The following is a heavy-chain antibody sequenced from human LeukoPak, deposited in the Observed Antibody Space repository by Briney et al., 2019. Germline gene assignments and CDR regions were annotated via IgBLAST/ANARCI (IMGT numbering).Heavy chain of an antibody. CDR3: ARDLDIVVVPAAHDP. V-gene: IGHV3-9*01. D-gene: IGHD2-2*03. CDR1: GFTFDDYA. J-gene: IGHJ5*02. Sequence: GGSLRLSCAASGFTFDDYAMHWVRQAPGKGLEWVSGISWNSGSIGYADSLKGRFTISRDNAKNSLYLQMNSLRAEDTAVYYCARDLDIVVVPAAHDPWGQGTLVTVSS. CDR2: ISWNSGSI.